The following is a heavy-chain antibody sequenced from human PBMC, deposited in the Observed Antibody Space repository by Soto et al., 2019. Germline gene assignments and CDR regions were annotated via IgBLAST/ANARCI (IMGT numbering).Heavy chain of an antibody. CDR1: GYTFTSYG. CDR3: ARDISIYDGAYFDY. V-gene: IGHV1-18*01. D-gene: IGHD5-12*01. Sequence: ASVKVSCKASGYTFTSYGISWVRQAPGQGLEWMGWISDYNGNTNYAQKLQGRVTMTRDTSTSTAYMELSSLRSEDTAVYYCARDISIYDGAYFDYWGQGTLVTVSS. J-gene: IGHJ4*02. CDR2: ISDYNGNT.